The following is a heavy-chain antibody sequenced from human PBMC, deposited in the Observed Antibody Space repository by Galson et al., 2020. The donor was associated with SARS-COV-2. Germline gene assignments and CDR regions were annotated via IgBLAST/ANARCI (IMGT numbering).Heavy chain of an antibody. V-gene: IGHV3-30*03. D-gene: IGHD1-26*01. CDR1: GFTFSSYG. CDR3: ARPGGGSYLDAFDI. CDR2: ISYDGSNK. Sequence: GESLKISCAASGFTFSSYGMHWVRQAPGKGLEWVAVISYDGSNKYYADSVKGRFTISRDNSKNTLYLQMNSLRAEDTAVYYCARPGGGSYLDAFDIWGQGTMVTVSS. J-gene: IGHJ3*02.